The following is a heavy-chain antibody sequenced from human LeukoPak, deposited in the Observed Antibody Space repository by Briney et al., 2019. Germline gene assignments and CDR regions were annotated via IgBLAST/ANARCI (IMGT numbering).Heavy chain of an antibody. Sequence: SETLSLTCTVSGGSISSGSYYWSWIRQPAGKGLEWIGRIYTSGSTNYNPSLKSRVTISVDTSKNQFSLKLSSVTAADTAVYYCARTDSYGYFCDYWGQGTLVTVSS. J-gene: IGHJ4*02. D-gene: IGHD5-18*01. CDR3: ARTDSYGYFCDY. V-gene: IGHV4-61*02. CDR2: IYTSGST. CDR1: GGSISSGSYY.